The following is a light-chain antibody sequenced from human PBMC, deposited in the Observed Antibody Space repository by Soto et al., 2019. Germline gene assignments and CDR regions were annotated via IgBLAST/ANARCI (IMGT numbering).Light chain of an antibody. Sequence: DIQMTQSPSSLSASVGDRVTITCQASQDISNYLNWYQQKPGKAPKLLIYDASNLETGVPSRFSGSGSGTDFTFTISSLQPEDFATYYCQQYDNLPTFGGGTKVDIK. CDR1: QDISNY. CDR3: QQYDNLPT. CDR2: DAS. J-gene: IGKJ4*01. V-gene: IGKV1-33*01.